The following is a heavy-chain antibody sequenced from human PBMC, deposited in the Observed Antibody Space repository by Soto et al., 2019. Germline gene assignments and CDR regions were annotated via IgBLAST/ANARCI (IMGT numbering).Heavy chain of an antibody. CDR2: IISSSSYI. CDR3: ARDAVVVPAATHGGFDY. V-gene: IGHV3-21*01. CDR1: GFTFSSYS. J-gene: IGHJ4*02. Sequence: GSLRLSCAASGFTFSSYSMNWVRQAPGKGLEWVSSIISSSSYIYYADSVKGRFTISRDNAKNSLYLQMNSLRAEDTAVYYCARDAVVVPAATHGGFDYWGQGTLVTVSS. D-gene: IGHD2-2*01.